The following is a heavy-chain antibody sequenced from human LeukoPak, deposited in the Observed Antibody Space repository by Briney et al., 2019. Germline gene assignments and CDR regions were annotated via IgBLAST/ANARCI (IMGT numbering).Heavy chain of an antibody. CDR1: GFTFSNNW. J-gene: IGHJ4*02. CDR2: INSDGSST. V-gene: IGHV3-74*01. Sequence: GGSLRLSCAASGFTFSNNWMHWVRQAPGKGLVWVSRINSDGSSTNYADSVKGRFTISRDNSKNTLYLQMNSLTAEDTAVYYCAKDRGYWGQGTLVTVSS. CDR3: AKDRGY.